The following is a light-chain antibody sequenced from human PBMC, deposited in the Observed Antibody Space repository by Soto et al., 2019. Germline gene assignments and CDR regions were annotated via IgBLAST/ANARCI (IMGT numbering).Light chain of an antibody. V-gene: IGKV1-5*01. Sequence: DIQMTQSPSTLSASVGDRVTITCRASQSISTWLAWYQQKPGNAPKLLIFDASNLESGVPSRFSGSGSGTEFTLTIDSLQPDDFATYYCQQYNSYVYTFGGGTKLEI. CDR3: QQYNSYVYT. CDR1: QSISTW. J-gene: IGKJ2*01. CDR2: DAS.